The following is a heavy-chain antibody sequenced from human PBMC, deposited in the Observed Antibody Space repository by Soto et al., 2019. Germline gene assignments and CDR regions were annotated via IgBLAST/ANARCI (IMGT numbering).Heavy chain of an antibody. Sequence: EVQLVEAGGGLVQPGGSLRLSCAASGFTFSSYWMNWVRQAPGKGLEWVANIKQDGTEKYYVDSVKDRFTISRDNAKSSLHLRLISLRADDTAVYYCAGGTGWFIVDWGQGTLVSVSS. V-gene: IGHV3-7*02. CDR1: GFTFSSYW. CDR2: IKQDGTEK. D-gene: IGHD6-19*01. J-gene: IGHJ4*02. CDR3: AGGTGWFIVD.